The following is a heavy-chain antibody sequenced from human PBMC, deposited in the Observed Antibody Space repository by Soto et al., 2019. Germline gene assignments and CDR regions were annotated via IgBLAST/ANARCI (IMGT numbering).Heavy chain of an antibody. Sequence: EVQLVESGGGLVKPGGSLRLSWAASGFTFSSYSMNWVRQAPGKGLEWVSSISSSSSYIYYADSVKGRFTISRDNAKNSLHLEMNSLRAEDTVVYYCVKDMTTVTLGDFDLCGRGTLVTVCS. D-gene: IGHD4-17*01. CDR1: GFTFSSYS. CDR2: ISSSSSYI. CDR3: VKDMTTVTLGDFDL. V-gene: IGHV3-21*01. J-gene: IGHJ2*01.